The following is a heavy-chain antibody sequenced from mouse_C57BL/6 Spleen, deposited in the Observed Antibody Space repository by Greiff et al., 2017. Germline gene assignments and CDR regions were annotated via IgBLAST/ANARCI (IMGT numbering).Heavy chain of an antibody. D-gene: IGHD2-3*01. CDR1: GFTFTDYY. J-gene: IGHJ1*03. CDR3: ARWKDGYKGYVGV. CDR2: IRNKDNGYTT. V-gene: IGHV7-3*01. Sequence: EVKLMESGGGLVQPGGSLSLSCAASGFTFTDYYMSWVRQPPGKALEWLGFIRNKDNGYTTEYSAPVKGRLTISRDNSQSILYLQMNALRAEDSGTSYCARWKDGYKGYVGVWGTGATVTVSS.